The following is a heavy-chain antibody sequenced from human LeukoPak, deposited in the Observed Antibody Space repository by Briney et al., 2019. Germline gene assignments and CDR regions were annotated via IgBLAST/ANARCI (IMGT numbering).Heavy chain of an antibody. CDR2: INPNSGGT. J-gene: IGHJ6*03. D-gene: IGHD7-27*01. CDR3: ARIWGKDYYYYMDV. V-gene: IGHV1-2*06. Sequence: SVQVSCKASGYTFTGYYIHWVRPAPGQGLEWMGRINPNSGGTNYAHKFQGRVTITRDTSIRTAYMELSRMRSDDTAVYYCARIWGKDYYYYMDVWGKGTTVTVSS. CDR1: GYTFTGYY.